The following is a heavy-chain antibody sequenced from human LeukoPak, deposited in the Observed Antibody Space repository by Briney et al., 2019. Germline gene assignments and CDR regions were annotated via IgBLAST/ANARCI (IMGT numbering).Heavy chain of an antibody. CDR1: GGTFNSYA. V-gene: IGHV1-69*06. CDR3: GRDNDSRDPPHFDY. D-gene: IGHD3-16*01. Sequence: SVKVSCKASGGTFNSYAISWVRQAPGQGLEWMGGIIPILGTTNYARKFRGRVTLAADKSTRTAYIELSSLRSEDTAVYYCGRDNDSRDPPHFDYWGQGTLVTVSS. J-gene: IGHJ4*02. CDR2: IIPILGTT.